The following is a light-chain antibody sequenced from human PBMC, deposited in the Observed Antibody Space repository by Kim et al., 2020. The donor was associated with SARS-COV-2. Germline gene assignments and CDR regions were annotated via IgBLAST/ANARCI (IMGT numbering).Light chain of an antibody. CDR2: GKN. CDR1: SLRRYY. V-gene: IGLV3-19*01. Sequence: SYELTQDPAVSVALGQTVRITCQGDSLRRYYASWYQQKPGQAPVLVIYGKNNRPSGIPDRFSGSSSGNTASLTITGAQAEDEADYYCNSRDSSGNHHYVFGTGTKVTVL. J-gene: IGLJ1*01. CDR3: NSRDSSGNHHYV.